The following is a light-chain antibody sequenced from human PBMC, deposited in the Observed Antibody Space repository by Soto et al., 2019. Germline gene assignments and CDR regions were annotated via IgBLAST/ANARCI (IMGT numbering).Light chain of an antibody. V-gene: IGKV1-39*01. Sequence: DIQMTQSPSSLSASVGDRVTITCRASQSISSYLNCYQQKPGKATKLLIYAASSLQSGIPSRFSSSGSGTNFTLTISSLQPEDVATYYFKQSYNTPYRLGQRTKLDIK. CDR3: KQSYNTPYR. CDR1: QSISSY. CDR2: AAS. J-gene: IGKJ2*03.